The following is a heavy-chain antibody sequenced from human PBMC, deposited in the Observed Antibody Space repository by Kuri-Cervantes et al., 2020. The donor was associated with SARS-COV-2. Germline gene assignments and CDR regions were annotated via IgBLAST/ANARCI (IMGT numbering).Heavy chain of an antibody. D-gene: IGHD2-2*01. Sequence: GGSLRLSCAASGFTFSSYAMHWVRQAPGKGLEWVPVISYDGSNKYYADSVKGRFTISRDNSKNTLYLQMNSLRAEDTAVYYCHLEVVPAATPGYMDVWGKGTTVTVSS. CDR2: ISYDGSNK. CDR1: GFTFSSYA. J-gene: IGHJ6*03. CDR3: HLEVVPAATPGYMDV. V-gene: IGHV3-30-3*01.